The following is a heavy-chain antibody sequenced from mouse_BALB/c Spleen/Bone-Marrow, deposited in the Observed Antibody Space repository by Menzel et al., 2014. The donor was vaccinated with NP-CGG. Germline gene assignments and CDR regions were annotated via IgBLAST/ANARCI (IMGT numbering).Heavy chain of an antibody. D-gene: IGHD2-1*01. CDR1: GFTFSSYG. CDR3: VRGNYGNCVDHFDF. V-gene: IGHV5-6-3*01. CDR2: INSNGGST. Sequence: EVMLVESGGGLVQPGGSLKLSCAASGFTFSSYGMSWVRQTPDKRLELVATINSNGGSTYYPDSVKGRFTISRDTAKNTLYLQMSSLKSEETAMYYCVRGNYGNCVDHFDFWGQGTTLTVSS. J-gene: IGHJ2*01.